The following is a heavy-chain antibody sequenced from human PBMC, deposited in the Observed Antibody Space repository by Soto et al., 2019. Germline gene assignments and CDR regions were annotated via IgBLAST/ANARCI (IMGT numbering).Heavy chain of an antibody. CDR3: AKDIVVVPAGNGALDY. V-gene: IGHV3-23*01. J-gene: IGHJ4*02. CDR2: VSVGGST. CDR1: GFAFSRYA. Sequence: GGSLRLSCTVSGFAFSRYAMSWVRQAPGKGLEWVSSVSVGGSTYYADSVKGRLTISRDNFKNMVYLQMNSLRAEDTVLYYCAKDIVVVPAGNGALDYWGPGTLVTVSS. D-gene: IGHD2-2*01.